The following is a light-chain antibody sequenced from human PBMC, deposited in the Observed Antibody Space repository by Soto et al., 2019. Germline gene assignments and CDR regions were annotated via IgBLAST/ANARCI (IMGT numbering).Light chain of an antibody. CDR3: QHCCDWVNR. J-gene: IGKJ2*03. CDR1: QSVNNF. Sequence: EIVLTQSPATLSLSPGERATLSCRASQSVNNFLAWYQQKPGHAPRLLIYDASNRATGVPARFSGSESGTDFTITISSLESADLEVYCCQHCCDWVNRFGQGTKRE. V-gene: IGKV3-11*01. CDR2: DAS.